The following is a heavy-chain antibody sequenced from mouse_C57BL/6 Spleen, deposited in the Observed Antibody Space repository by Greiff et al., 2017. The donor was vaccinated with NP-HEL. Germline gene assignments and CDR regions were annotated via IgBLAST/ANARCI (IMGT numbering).Heavy chain of an antibody. D-gene: IGHD4-1*01. CDR3: ARYLGPGAMDY. CDR2: IRNKANGYTT. CDR1: GFTFTDYY. J-gene: IGHJ4*01. Sequence: VQLKESGGGLVQPGGSLSLSCAASGFTFTDYYMSWVRQPPGKALEWLGFIRNKANGYTTEYSASVKGRFTISRDNSQSILYLQMNALRAEDSATYYCARYLGPGAMDYWGQGTSVTVSS. V-gene: IGHV7-3*01.